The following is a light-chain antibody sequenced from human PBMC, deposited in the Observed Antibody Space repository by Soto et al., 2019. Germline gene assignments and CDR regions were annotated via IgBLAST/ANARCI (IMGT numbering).Light chain of an antibody. CDR2: DVS. CDR1: SSDVGGYNY. CDR3: CSNAGSYSYV. Sequence: QPVLTQPRSVSGSPGQSVTISCTGTSSDVGGYNYVSWYQQHPGKAPKLMIYDVSKRPSGVPDRFSGSKSGNTASLTISGLQAEDEADYYCCSNAGSYSYVFGTGTKLTVL. J-gene: IGLJ1*01. V-gene: IGLV2-11*01.